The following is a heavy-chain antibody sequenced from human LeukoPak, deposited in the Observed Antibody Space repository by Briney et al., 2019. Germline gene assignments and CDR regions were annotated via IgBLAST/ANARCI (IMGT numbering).Heavy chain of an antibody. D-gene: IGHD3-22*01. CDR3: TRSTSDSSSSRFDY. V-gene: IGHV3-73*01. Sequence: GGSLRLSCAVSGFTFSGSAMHWVRQASGKGLEWVGRIRSKANSYAIAYAASVKGKFTISRDDSKNTAYLQMNSLKAEDTAVYYCTRSTSDSSSSRFDYWGQGTLVTVSS. CDR2: IRSKANSYAI. J-gene: IGHJ4*02. CDR1: GFTFSGSA.